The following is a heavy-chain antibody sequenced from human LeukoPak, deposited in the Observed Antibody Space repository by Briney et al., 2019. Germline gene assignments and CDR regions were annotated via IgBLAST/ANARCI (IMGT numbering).Heavy chain of an antibody. CDR3: ARYSSGWAYFDY. Sequence: GGSLRLSCAASGXTFTIYWMSWVRQAPGKGQEWVANIKQDGSEKYYVDSVKGRFTISRDNAQNSLSLQMNSLTVEDTAVYYCARYSSGWAYFDYWGQGALVTVSS. CDR2: IKQDGSEK. CDR1: GXTFTIYW. J-gene: IGHJ4*02. V-gene: IGHV3-7*04. D-gene: IGHD6-19*01.